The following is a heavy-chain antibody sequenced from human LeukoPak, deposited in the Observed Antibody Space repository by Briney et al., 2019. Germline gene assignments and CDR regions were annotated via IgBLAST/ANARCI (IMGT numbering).Heavy chain of an antibody. CDR1: GGSISSGDYY. J-gene: IGHJ5*02. D-gene: IGHD2-2*01. V-gene: IGHV4-30-4*01. CDR3: ARYCSSSGSGWFDP. CDR2: IYYSGST. Sequence: SETLSLTCTVSGGSISSGDYYWSWIRQPPGKGLEWIGYIYYSGSTYYNPSLKSRVTISVDTSKNQFSLKLTSVTAADTAVYYCARYCSSSGSGWFDPWGQGTLVTVSS.